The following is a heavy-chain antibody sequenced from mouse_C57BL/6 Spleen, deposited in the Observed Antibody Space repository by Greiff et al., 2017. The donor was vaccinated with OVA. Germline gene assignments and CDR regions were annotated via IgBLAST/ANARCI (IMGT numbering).Heavy chain of an antibody. J-gene: IGHJ3*01. Sequence: VQLQQSGAELVKPGASVKISCKASGYAFSSYWMNWVKQRPGKGLEWIGQIYPGDGDTNYNGKFKGKATLTADKSSSTAYMQLSSLTSEDSAVYFCAREDYYGSSYGFAYWGQGTLVTVSA. CDR2: IYPGDGDT. D-gene: IGHD1-1*01. V-gene: IGHV1-80*01. CDR1: GYAFSSYW. CDR3: AREDYYGSSYGFAY.